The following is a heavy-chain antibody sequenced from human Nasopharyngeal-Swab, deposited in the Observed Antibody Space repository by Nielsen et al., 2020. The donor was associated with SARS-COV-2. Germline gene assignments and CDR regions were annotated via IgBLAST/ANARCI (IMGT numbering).Heavy chain of an antibody. J-gene: IGHJ2*01. CDR2: IYHSGST. CDR3: ARDIRTYDILTGYSLGYFDL. Sequence: IRQPTGKGLEWIGEIYHSGSTNYNPSLKSRVTISVDKSKNQFSLKLSSVTAADTAVYYCARDIRTYDILTGYSLGYFDLWGRGTLVTVSS. V-gene: IGHV4-4*02. D-gene: IGHD3-9*01.